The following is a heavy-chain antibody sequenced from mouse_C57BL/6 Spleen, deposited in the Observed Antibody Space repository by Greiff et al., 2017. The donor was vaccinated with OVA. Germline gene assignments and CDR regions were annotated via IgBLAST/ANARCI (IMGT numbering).Heavy chain of an antibody. Sequence: EVKLVESGGGLVKPGGSLKLSCAASGFTFSSYAMSWVRQTPGKRLEWVATISDGGSYTYYPDNVKGRFTISRDNAKNNLYLQMSHLKSEDTAMYYCARDYYGSSYDLDYWGQGTTLTVSS. D-gene: IGHD1-1*01. J-gene: IGHJ2*01. CDR2: ISDGGSYT. CDR1: GFTFSSYA. V-gene: IGHV5-4*01. CDR3: ARDYYGSSYDLDY.